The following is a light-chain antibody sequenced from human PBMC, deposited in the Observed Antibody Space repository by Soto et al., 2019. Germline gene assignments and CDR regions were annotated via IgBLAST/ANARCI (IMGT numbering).Light chain of an antibody. CDR2: DAS. Sequence: EIVLTQSPATLSLSPGERATLSCRASQSVRSYLAWYQQKPGQAPRLLIYDASSRATGIPARFSGSWSGTDFTLTISSLEPEDFAVYYCQQRSNWPPVFTFGPGTKVDIK. CDR1: QSVRSY. V-gene: IGKV3-11*01. CDR3: QQRSNWPPVFT. J-gene: IGKJ3*01.